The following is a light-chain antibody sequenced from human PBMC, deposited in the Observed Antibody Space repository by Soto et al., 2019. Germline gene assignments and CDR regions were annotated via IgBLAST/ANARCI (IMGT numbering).Light chain of an antibody. CDR1: QSISRN. V-gene: IGKV1-39*01. Sequence: QMTQSPSSLSASVGDRVTITCRASQSISRNLNWYQQKPGKAPKLLIYAASSLQSGVPSRFSGSGSGTDFTLTISSLQPEDFATYYCQQSYSTPRTFGQGTKVEIK. CDR2: AAS. J-gene: IGKJ1*01. CDR3: QQSYSTPRT.